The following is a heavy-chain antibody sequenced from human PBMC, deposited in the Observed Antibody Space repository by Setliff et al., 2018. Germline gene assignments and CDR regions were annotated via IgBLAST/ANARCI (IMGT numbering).Heavy chain of an antibody. V-gene: IGHV4-34*01. CDR1: GGSFSGYY. CDR3: AREKRPYSDTSGYYPYFDY. J-gene: IGHJ4*02. Sequence: SETLSLTCAVYGGSFSGYYRSWIRQPPGEGMEWIGEINHSGSTYYNTSLKSRVTISVDTSKNQFSLRLSSVTAADTAVYYCAREKRPYSDTSGYYPYFDYWGQGTLVTVSS. D-gene: IGHD3-22*01. CDR2: INHSGST.